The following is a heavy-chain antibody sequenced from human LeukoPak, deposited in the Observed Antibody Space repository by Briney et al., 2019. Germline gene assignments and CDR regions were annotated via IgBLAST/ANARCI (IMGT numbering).Heavy chain of an antibody. CDR2: IYSGGST. Sequence: PGGSLRLSCAASGFTVSSNYMSWVRQAPGKGLEWVSVIYSGGSTYYADSVKGRFTISRDNSKNTLYLQMNSLRAEDTAVYYCARAGEAYYYGSGSPSSFDYWGQGTLVTVSS. D-gene: IGHD3-10*01. CDR1: GFTVSSNY. J-gene: IGHJ4*02. V-gene: IGHV3-53*05. CDR3: ARAGEAYYYGSGSPSSFDY.